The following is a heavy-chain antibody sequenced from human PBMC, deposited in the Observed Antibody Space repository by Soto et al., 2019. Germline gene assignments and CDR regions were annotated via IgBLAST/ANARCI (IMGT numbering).Heavy chain of an antibody. CDR2: IYYSGST. D-gene: IGHD2-15*01. V-gene: IGHV4-61*01. Sequence: TSETLSLTCSVSCGSVSRGNYYRSWIRQPPGKGLEWIGYIYYSGSTNYNPSLKSRVTISVDTSKNQFSLKLSSVTAADTAVYFCAKGCVGVVAAPLDDWGQGTLVTVSS. CDR3: AKGCVGVVAAPLDD. CDR1: CGSVSRGNYY. J-gene: IGHJ4*02.